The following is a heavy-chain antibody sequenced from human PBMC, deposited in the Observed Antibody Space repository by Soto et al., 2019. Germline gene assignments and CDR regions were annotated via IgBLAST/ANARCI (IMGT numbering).Heavy chain of an antibody. Sequence: ASVKVSFKASGGTFSSYTISWVRQAPGQGLEWMGRIIPILGIANYAQKFQGRVTITADKSTSTAYMELSSLRSEDTAVYYCARDGYYDSSGLPFDPWGQGTLVTVSS. CDR2: IIPILGIA. CDR1: GGTFSSYT. J-gene: IGHJ5*02. D-gene: IGHD3-22*01. V-gene: IGHV1-69*04. CDR3: ARDGYYDSSGLPFDP.